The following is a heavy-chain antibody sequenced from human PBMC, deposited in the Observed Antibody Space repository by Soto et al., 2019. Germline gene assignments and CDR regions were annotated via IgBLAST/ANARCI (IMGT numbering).Heavy chain of an antibody. CDR2: ISGSGDRT. D-gene: IGHD2-21*02. V-gene: IGHV3-23*01. J-gene: IGHJ4*02. CDR3: ANCEGDRKADFHY. Sequence: EVELLESGGGLVQPGGSLRLSCAASGFTFSNYAMSWVRQTPGKGLEWVSVISGSGDRTYNADSVKGRFTISRDNSKNCLFLRMDSVRGEDTAVYYRANCEGDRKADFHYWGKGTLVPAS. CDR1: GFTFSNYA.